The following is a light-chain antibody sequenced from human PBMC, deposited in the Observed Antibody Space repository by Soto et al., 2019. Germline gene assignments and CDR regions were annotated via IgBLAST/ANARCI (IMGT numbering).Light chain of an antibody. V-gene: IGKV1-33*01. Sequence: DIQMTQSPSSLSASVGDRVTITCQASQDISNYLNWYQQKPGKAPKLLIYDASNLETGVTSRFSGSGSGTDFTFTISSLQPEDIATYYCQPYDNPLVTFGPGTKVDIK. J-gene: IGKJ3*01. CDR2: DAS. CDR1: QDISNY. CDR3: QPYDNPLVT.